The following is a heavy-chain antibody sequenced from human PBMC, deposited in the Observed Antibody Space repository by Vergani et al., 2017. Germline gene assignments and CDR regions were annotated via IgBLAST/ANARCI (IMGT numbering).Heavy chain of an antibody. CDR2: VSGSNATT. CDR1: GFSFPGYA. V-gene: IGHV3-23*01. CDR3: TKGSRGYTGYFFDY. Sequence: EVQLLESGGGLVQPGGSLRLPCEASGFSFPGYAMSWVRQAPGKGLEWVSSVSGSNATTSYADSVKGRFIIPRENSKHTLLLQMNSLRAEDRAVLYCTKGSRGYTGYFFDYWRQRTLATVSS. D-gene: IGHD5-12*01. J-gene: IGHJ4*02.